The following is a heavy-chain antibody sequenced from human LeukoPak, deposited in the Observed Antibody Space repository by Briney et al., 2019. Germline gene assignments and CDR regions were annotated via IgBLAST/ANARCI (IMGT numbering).Heavy chain of an antibody. CDR2: IIPILGRV. J-gene: IGHJ4*02. V-gene: IGHV1-69*04. CDR3: ARESGDYGGSGVQEN. D-gene: IGHD4-23*01. CDR1: GGIFSSFA. Sequence: SVKVSCKASGGIFSSFAFSWVRQAPGQGLEWMGRIIPILGRVKYAQKFQGRVTITADKSTSTAYMELSSLRSEDTALYYCARESGDYGGSGVQENWGQGTLVTVSS.